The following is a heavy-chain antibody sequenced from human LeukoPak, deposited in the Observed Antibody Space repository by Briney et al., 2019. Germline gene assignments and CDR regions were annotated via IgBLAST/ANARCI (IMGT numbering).Heavy chain of an antibody. D-gene: IGHD3-10*01. J-gene: IGHJ5*02. CDR1: GFTFSSYS. V-gene: IGHV3-21*01. CDR2: ISGSSSSI. Sequence: GGSLRLSCAASGFTFSSYSMNWVRQAPGRGLEWVSSISGSSSSIYYADSVKGRFTISRDNAKNSLYLQMNSLRAEDTAVYYCARGPGSGRNYNWFDPWGQGTLVTVSS. CDR3: ARGPGSGRNYNWFDP.